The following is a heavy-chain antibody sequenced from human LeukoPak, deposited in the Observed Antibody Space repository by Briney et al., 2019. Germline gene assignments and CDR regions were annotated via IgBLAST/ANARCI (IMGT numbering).Heavy chain of an antibody. V-gene: IGHV3-30*02. Sequence: GGSLRPSCAASGFIFSNYGMNWVRQGPGKGLEWVSFIRYDGSNKYYADSVKGRFTISRDNSKNTLYLQMHSLRAEDTAVYYCAKDRLRGGYGFDLMDYWGQGTLVTVSS. CDR2: IRYDGSNK. J-gene: IGHJ4*02. D-gene: IGHD5-18*01. CDR1: GFIFSNYG. CDR3: AKDRLRGGYGFDLMDY.